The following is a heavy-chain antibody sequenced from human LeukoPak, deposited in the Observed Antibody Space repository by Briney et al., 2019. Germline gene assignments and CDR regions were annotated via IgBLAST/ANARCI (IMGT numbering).Heavy chain of an antibody. D-gene: IGHD6-19*01. CDR1: GFTFSSYA. Sequence: GGSLRHSCAASGFTFSSYAMHWVRQAPGKGLEWVAVISYDGSNKYYADSVKGRFTISRDNSKNTLYLQMNSLRAEDTAVYYCATGSGWYPKLYYFDYWGQGTLVTVSS. CDR3: ATGSGWYPKLYYFDY. V-gene: IGHV3-30-3*01. CDR2: ISYDGSNK. J-gene: IGHJ4*02.